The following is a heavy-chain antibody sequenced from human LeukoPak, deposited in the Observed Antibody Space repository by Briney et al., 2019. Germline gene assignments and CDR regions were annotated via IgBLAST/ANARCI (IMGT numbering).Heavy chain of an antibody. Sequence: GGSLRLSCEGSGFSFRDYYMSWIRQTPGKGLEWVSYISNSGTDTNYADSVKGRFTISRDNAKNSLYLQMNSLRAEDTAVYYCAKFFLPYLAGGTGSRWGQGTLVTVSS. J-gene: IGHJ4*02. V-gene: IGHV3-11*06. D-gene: IGHD3-10*01. CDR2: ISNSGTDT. CDR1: GFSFRDYY. CDR3: AKFFLPYLAGGTGSR.